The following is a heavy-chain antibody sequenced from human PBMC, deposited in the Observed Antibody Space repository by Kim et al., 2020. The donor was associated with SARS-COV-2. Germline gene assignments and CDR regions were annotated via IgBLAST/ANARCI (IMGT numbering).Heavy chain of an antibody. Sequence: ASVKVSCKASGYTFTSYGLDWVRQAPGQRLEWMGRIHAGNADTKYAEKFQDRVTITRDTSASTAYMELSSLTSEDTAVYYCATQLALTLATLGAGCWGQGTLVTVSS. CDR2: IHAGNADT. J-gene: IGHJ4*02. CDR1: GYTFTSYG. V-gene: IGHV1-3*01. D-gene: IGHD1-1*01. CDR3: ATQLALTLATLGAGC.